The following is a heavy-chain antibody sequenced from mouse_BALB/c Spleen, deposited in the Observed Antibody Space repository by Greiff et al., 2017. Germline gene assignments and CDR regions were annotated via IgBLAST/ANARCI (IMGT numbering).Heavy chain of an antibody. CDR3: ARDYYGSSSYYFDY. D-gene: IGHD1-1*01. Sequence: VQLQQSGPELVKPGASVKISCKASGYSFTGYYMHWVKQSHVKSLEWIGRINPYNGATSYNQNFKDKASLTVDKSSSTAYMELHSLTSEDSAVYYCARDYYGSSSYYFDYWGQGTTLTVSS. J-gene: IGHJ2*01. CDR2: INPYNGAT. V-gene: IGHV1-31*01. CDR1: GYSFTGYY.